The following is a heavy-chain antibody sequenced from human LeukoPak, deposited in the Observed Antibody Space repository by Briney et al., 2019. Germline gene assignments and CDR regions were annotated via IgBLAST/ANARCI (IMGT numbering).Heavy chain of an antibody. D-gene: IGHD6-19*01. J-gene: IGHJ4*02. CDR2: IKQDGSEK. CDR3: ARGSGWVFDY. Sequence: PGGSLRLSCAASGFAFSTYWMHWGREAPGKGLEWVANIKQDGSEKYYVDSVKGRFTISRDNAKNSLYLQMSSLRAEDTALYYCARGSGWVFDYWGQGTLVTVSS. CDR1: GFAFSTYW. V-gene: IGHV3-7*01.